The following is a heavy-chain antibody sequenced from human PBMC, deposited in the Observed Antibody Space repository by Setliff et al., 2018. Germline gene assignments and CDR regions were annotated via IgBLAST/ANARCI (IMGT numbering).Heavy chain of an antibody. CDR1: GYTFTGYY. Sequence: ASVKVSCKASGYTFTGYYMHWVRQAPGQGLEWMGWINPNSGGTNYAQKFQGRVTMTRDTSTSTVYMELSSLRSEDTAVYYCARDLWDMYSSSSGNLDYWGQGTLVTVSS. J-gene: IGHJ4*02. CDR3: ARDLWDMYSSSSGNLDY. V-gene: IGHV1-2*02. CDR2: INPNSGGT. D-gene: IGHD6-6*01.